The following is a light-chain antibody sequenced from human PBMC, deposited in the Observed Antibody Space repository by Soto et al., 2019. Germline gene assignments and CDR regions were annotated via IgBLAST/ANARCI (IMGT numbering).Light chain of an antibody. CDR1: QSVSSTY. V-gene: IGKV3-20*01. J-gene: IGKJ1*01. Sequence: EILLTQSPGTVSLSPGERATLSCRASQSVSSTYLSWYQLKPGQAPRLLIYGASTRATGIPDRFSGSGSGTDFTLTISRLEPEDFAVYYCQQYGFSFRAFGQGTKV. CDR3: QQYGFSFRA. CDR2: GAS.